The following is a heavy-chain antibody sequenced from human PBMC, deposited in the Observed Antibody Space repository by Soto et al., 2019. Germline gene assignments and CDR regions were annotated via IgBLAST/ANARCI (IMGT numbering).Heavy chain of an antibody. CDR3: ARDKPRSGYEKFDY. Sequence: EVQLVESGGGLVQPGGSLRLSCAASGFTFSSYSMNWVRQAPGKGLEWVSYINSGSSTIYYADSVKGRFTISRDNAKNSLYRQLNSLRAEDTAVYYCARDKPRSGYEKFDYWGQGTLVTVSS. CDR2: INSGSSTI. D-gene: IGHD3-3*01. CDR1: GFTFSSYS. J-gene: IGHJ4*02. V-gene: IGHV3-48*01.